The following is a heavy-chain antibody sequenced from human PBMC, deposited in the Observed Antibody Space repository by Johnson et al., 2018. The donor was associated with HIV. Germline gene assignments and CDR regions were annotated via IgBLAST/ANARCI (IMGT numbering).Heavy chain of an antibody. Sequence: QVHLVESGGDVVQPGTSLRLSCEASGLILSGYGLHWVRQAPGKGLEWVAVIWPDGSNRYYADSVKGRFTISRDNSKNTLYLQMNSLRAEDTAVYYCARECSSTRWTYGFDIWGQGTMVTVSS. CDR1: GLILSGYG. D-gene: IGHD6-13*01. CDR3: ARECSSTRWTYGFDI. J-gene: IGHJ3*02. V-gene: IGHV3-33*01. CDR2: IWPDGSNR.